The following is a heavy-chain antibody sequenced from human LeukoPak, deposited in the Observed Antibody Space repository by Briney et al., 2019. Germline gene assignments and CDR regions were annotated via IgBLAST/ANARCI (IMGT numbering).Heavy chain of an antibody. D-gene: IGHD6-13*01. CDR1: GYTFTSYG. J-gene: IGHJ4*02. V-gene: IGHV1-18*01. CDR3: ARVWPPNPSSSSWYFSDY. Sequence: GASVKVSCKASGYTFTSYGISRVRQAPGQGLEWMGWISAYNGNTNYAQKLQGRVTMTTDTSTSTAYMELRSLRSDDTAVYYCARVWPPNPSSSSWYFSDYWGQGTLVTVSS. CDR2: ISAYNGNT.